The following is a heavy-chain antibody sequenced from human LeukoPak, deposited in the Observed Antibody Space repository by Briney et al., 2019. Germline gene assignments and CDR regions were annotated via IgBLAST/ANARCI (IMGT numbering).Heavy chain of an antibody. V-gene: IGHV4-59*03. Sequence: SETLSLTCTVSGGSLSSYYWSWIQQPPGNGLEWIGYVYYSGSTNFNPSLKSRVTISIDTSKNQFSLKLSSMTAADTAVYYCAKWSGYFDSWGQGTLVTVSS. CDR2: VYYSGST. CDR3: AKWSGYFDS. CDR1: GGSLSSYY. D-gene: IGHD3-3*01. J-gene: IGHJ4*02.